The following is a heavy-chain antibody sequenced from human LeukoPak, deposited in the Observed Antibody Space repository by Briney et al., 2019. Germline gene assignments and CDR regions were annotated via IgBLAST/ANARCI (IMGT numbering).Heavy chain of an antibody. CDR3: ARLVSNWFDP. V-gene: IGHV3-11*01. J-gene: IGHJ5*02. Sequence: GGSLRLSCAASGFTFSDYMSWIRQAPGKGLEWVSYISTTGNTIYYADSVKGRFTISRDNAKKSLYLQMNSLRAEDTAVYYCARLVSNWFDPWGQGTLVTVSS. CDR2: ISTTGNTI. CDR1: GFTFSDY. D-gene: IGHD1-26*01.